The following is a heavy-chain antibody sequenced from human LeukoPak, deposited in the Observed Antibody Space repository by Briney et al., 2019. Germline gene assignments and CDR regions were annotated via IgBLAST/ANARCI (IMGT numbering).Heavy chain of an antibody. CDR3: VRFALTSSLDH. V-gene: IGHV5-51*01. CDR1: GYKLTNNW. D-gene: IGHD6-13*01. Sequence: GESLKISCKISGYKLTNNWIGRVRQVPGKGLEWMGLIYPGYSDAKYSPSFQGQVTLSVDASISTAYLQLSGLRASDTAIYYCVRFALTSSLDHWGQGTLVTVSS. J-gene: IGHJ5*02. CDR2: IYPGYSDA.